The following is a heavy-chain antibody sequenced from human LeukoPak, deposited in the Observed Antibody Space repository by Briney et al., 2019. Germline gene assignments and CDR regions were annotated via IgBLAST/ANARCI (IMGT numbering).Heavy chain of an antibody. D-gene: IGHD3-22*01. Sequence: GASVKVSCKASGGTFSSYAISWVRQAPGQGLEWMGRIIPILGIANYAQKFQGRVTITADKSTSTAYMELSSLRSEDTAVYYCARGGYYDSSGYSFDYWGQGTLVTVSS. CDR1: GGTFSSYA. V-gene: IGHV1-69*04. CDR3: ARGGYYDSSGYSFDY. J-gene: IGHJ4*02. CDR2: IIPILGIA.